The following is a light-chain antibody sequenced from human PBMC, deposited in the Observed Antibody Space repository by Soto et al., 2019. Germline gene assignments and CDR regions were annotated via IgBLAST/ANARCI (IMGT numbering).Light chain of an antibody. J-gene: IGLJ2*01. CDR3: AVWDDSLNSVV. CDR1: SSNIGSNA. V-gene: IGLV1-44*01. Sequence: QLVLTQPPSASGTPGQSVTMSCSGSSSNIGSNAVTWYQQLPGTAPKLLILTNSHRPSGVPDRFSGSKSGTSASLAISGLQSEDEGDYYCAVWDDSLNSVVFGGGTKVTVL. CDR2: TNS.